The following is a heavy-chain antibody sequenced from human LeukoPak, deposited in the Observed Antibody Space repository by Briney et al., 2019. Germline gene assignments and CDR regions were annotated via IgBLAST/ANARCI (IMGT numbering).Heavy chain of an antibody. CDR1: GFTFSDYS. D-gene: IGHD3-22*01. J-gene: IGHJ4*02. V-gene: IGHV3-11*01. Sequence: GGSLRLSCAASGFTFSDYSMTWIRQAPGKGLEWVSYISSGARTTYYADSVKGRFTISRDNAKNSLYLQMNSLRAEDTAVYYCARDLRLTTIVVSQLDYWRQATLVTVSS. CDR2: ISSGARTT. CDR3: ARDLRLTTIVVSQLDY.